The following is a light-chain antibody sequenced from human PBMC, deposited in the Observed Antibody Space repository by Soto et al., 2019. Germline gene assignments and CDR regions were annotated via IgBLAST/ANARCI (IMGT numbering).Light chain of an antibody. Sequence: QSVLTQPPSVSAAPGQKVTISCDGRSSNIGNNYVSWYQQFPGTAPKLHIYEDDRRPSGISDRFSGSKSGSSATLAITGLQTGDEAIFYCGSWDSSLTAVVFGGGTKVTVL. CDR2: EDD. CDR3: GSWDSSLTAVV. CDR1: SSNIGNNY. J-gene: IGLJ2*01. V-gene: IGLV1-51*01.